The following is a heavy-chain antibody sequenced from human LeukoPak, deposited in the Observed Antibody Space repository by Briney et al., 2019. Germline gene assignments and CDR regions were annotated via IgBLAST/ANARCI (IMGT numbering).Heavy chain of an antibody. D-gene: IGHD3-3*01. CDR3: ARHIPTYYDFWSGYSDIYYYYGMDV. CDR1: GGSIRSYY. Sequence: SETLSLSCTVSGGSIRSYYWSWIRQPPGKGLEWIGYVYYSGSTNYNPSLKSRVTISVDTSKNQFSLKLSSVTAADTAVYYCARHIPTYYDFWSGYSDIYYYYGMDVWGQGTTVTVSS. J-gene: IGHJ6*02. V-gene: IGHV4-59*08. CDR2: VYYSGST.